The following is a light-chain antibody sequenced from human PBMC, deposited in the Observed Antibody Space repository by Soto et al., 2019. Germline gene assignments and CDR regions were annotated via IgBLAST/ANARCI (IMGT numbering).Light chain of an antibody. CDR3: QQYGSSLVT. V-gene: IGKV3-20*01. J-gene: IGKJ1*01. Sequence: EIVLTQSPGNLSLSPGERATLSCRASQRVSSSYLAWYQQKPGQAPRLLIYGASIRATGIPDRFSGSGSGTDFTLYISSLEPEDFAVYYWQQYGSSLVTFGQGTKVEIK. CDR1: QRVSSSY. CDR2: GAS.